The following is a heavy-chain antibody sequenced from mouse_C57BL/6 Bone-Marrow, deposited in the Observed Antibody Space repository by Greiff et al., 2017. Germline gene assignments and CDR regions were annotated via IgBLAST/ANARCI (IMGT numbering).Heavy chain of an antibody. V-gene: IGHV1-9*01. CDR1: GYTFTGYW. CDR2: ILPGSGST. Sequence: QVQLQQSGAELMKPGASVKLSCKATGYTFTGYWIEWVKQRPGHGLEWIGEILPGSGSTNYNEKFKGKATFTADTSSNKAYMQLSSRTTEDSAIYDWAREGPHYYGNYFDYWGQGTTLTVSS. D-gene: IGHD1-2*01. CDR3: AREGPHYYGNYFDY. J-gene: IGHJ2*01.